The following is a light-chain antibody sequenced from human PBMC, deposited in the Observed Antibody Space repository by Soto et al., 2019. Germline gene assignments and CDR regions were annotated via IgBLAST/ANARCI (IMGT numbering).Light chain of an antibody. CDR3: GTYINIHARAGV. J-gene: IGLJ1*01. CDR2: EVT. Sequence: QSVLPQPASVYGSPGQSITISFTGTSGDIGSYNRVSWYQQHPGKAPKLIIMEVTDRPSGVSNRFSGSKSGNTPSLTISGLHADDAADYACGTYINIHARAGVVGAGTKLTVL. V-gene: IGLV2-14*01. CDR1: SGDIGSYNR.